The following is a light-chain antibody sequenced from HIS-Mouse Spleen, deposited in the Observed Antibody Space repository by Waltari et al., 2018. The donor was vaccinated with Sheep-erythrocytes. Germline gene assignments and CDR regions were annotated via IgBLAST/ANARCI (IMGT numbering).Light chain of an antibody. J-gene: IGLJ2*01. CDR3: QSYDSSLSAVV. CDR1: SSTIGAGSD. CDR2: GNS. V-gene: IGLV1-40*01. Sequence: QSVLTQPPSVSGAPGQRVTISCTWRSSTIGAGSDVHWYQQLPGTAPKLLIYGNSNRPSGVPDRFSGSKSGTSAALAITGLQAEDEADYYCQSYDSSLSAVVFGGGTKLTVL.